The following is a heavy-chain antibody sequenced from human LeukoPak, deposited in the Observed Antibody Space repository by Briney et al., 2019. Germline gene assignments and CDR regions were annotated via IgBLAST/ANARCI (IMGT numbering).Heavy chain of an antibody. J-gene: IGHJ4*02. CDR2: ISSTGKL. V-gene: IGHV3-23*01. Sequence: GGSLRLSCTASEFTLSNSAMSWVRQAPGKGLEWVSAISSTGKLYYADSVRGRFTISRDNIKNTLYLQTDSLRAEDTAVYYCAKRPRYVVASDWGQGALVTVSA. D-gene: IGHD2-15*01. CDR3: AKRPRYVVASD. CDR1: EFTLSNSA.